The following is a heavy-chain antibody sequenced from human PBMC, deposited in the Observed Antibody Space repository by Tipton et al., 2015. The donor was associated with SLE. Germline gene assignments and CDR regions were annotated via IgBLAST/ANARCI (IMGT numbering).Heavy chain of an antibody. CDR3: ARPSGATTVVTPEAFEI. V-gene: IGHV4-39*01. D-gene: IGHD4-23*01. Sequence: TLSLTCPVFGGSLSTRVYYWGWLRQSPGKGLEWIGSCYYTGNTYYNPSLKNRVTISVDSSEKQFSLKLTSVTASDTAVYYCARPSGATTVVTPEAFEIWGQGTMVTVSS. CDR1: GGSLSTRVYY. J-gene: IGHJ3*02. CDR2: CYYTGNT.